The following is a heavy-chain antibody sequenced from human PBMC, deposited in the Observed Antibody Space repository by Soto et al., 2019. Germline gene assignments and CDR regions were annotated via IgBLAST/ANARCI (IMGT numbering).Heavy chain of an antibody. D-gene: IGHD6-19*01. V-gene: IGHV3-30-3*01. J-gene: IGHJ1*01. CDR1: GFTFSSYA. Sequence: QVQLVESGGGVVQPGRSLRLSCAASGFTFSSYAMHWVRQAPGKGLEWVAVISYDGSNKYYADSVKGRFTISRDNSKNALYLQMNSLRAEDTAVYYCARASHHPYSSGPKYFQHWGQGTLVPVSS. CDR2: ISYDGSNK. CDR3: ARASHHPYSSGPKYFQH.